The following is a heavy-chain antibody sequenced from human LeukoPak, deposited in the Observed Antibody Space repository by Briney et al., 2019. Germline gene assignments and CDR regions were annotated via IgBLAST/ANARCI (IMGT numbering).Heavy chain of an antibody. CDR3: AKSPAGSSWPSIDY. D-gene: IGHD6-13*01. Sequence: GGSLRLSCAASGFTFSSYAMSWVRQTPGKGLECVAPISGSGGSTYYADSVRGRFTVSRDNSKNMLYLQMNSLRVEDTAVYYCAKSPAGSSWPSIDYWGQGTLVAVSS. CDR1: GFTFSSYA. J-gene: IGHJ4*02. CDR2: ISGSGGST. V-gene: IGHV3-23*01.